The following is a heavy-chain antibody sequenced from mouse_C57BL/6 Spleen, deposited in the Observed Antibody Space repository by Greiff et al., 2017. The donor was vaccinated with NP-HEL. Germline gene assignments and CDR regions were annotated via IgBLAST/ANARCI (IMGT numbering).Heavy chain of an antibody. V-gene: IGHV8-12*01. CDR3: ARRRGSIPFDV. CDR1: GFSLSTSGMG. CDR2: IYWDDDK. J-gene: IGHJ1*03. Sequence: QVQLKESGPGILQSSQTLSLTCSFSGFSLSTSGMGVSWIRQPSGKGLEWLAHIYWDDDKRYNPSLKSRLTISKDTSRNQVFLKITRVDTADTATYYCARRRGSIPFDVWGTGTTVTVSS.